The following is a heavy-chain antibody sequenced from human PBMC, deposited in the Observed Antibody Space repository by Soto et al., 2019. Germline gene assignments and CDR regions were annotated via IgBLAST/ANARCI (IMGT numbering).Heavy chain of an antibody. J-gene: IGHJ6*02. Sequence: GGSLRLSCAASGFTFSSYAMHWVRQAPGKGLEWVAVISYDGSNKYYADSVKGRFTISRDNSKNTLYLQMNSLRAEDTAVYYCARDLMQQLVLYYYGMDVWGQGTTVTVSS. CDR1: GFTFSSYA. V-gene: IGHV3-30-3*01. CDR2: ISYDGSNK. CDR3: ARDLMQQLVLYYYGMDV. D-gene: IGHD6-6*01.